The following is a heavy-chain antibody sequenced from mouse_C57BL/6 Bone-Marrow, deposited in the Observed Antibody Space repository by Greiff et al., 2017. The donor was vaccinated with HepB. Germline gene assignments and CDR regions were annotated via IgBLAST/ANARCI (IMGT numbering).Heavy chain of an antibody. Sequence: EVQLVESGAELVRPGASVKLSCTASGFNFKDDYMHWVKQRPEQGLEWIGWIDPENGDTEYASKFQGKATITADTSSNTAYLQLSSLTSEDTAVYYCTTAYFDVWGTGTTVTVSA. CDR2: IDPENGDT. CDR1: GFNFKDDY. CDR3: TTAYFDV. V-gene: IGHV14-4*01. J-gene: IGHJ1*03.